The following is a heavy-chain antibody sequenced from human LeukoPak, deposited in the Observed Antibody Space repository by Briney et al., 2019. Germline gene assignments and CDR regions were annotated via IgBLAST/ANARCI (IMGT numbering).Heavy chain of an antibody. CDR3: ATAETWQLPLNY. CDR2: FDPEDGET. Sequence: ASVKVSCKVSGYTLTELSMHWVRQAPGKGLEWMGGFDPEDGETIYAQKFQGRVTMTEDTSADTAYMELSSLRSEDTAVYYCATAETWQLPLNYWGQGTLVTVSS. V-gene: IGHV1-24*01. CDR1: GYTLTELS. D-gene: IGHD1-7*01. J-gene: IGHJ4*02.